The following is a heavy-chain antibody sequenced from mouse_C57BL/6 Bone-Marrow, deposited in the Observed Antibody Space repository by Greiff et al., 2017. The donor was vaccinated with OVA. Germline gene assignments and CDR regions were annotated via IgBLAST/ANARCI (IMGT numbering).Heavy chain of an antibody. CDR2: INPNNGGT. CDR3: ASSPYGSSYGYFDV. D-gene: IGHD1-1*01. V-gene: IGHV1-26*01. Sequence: EVQLQQSGPELVKPGASVKISCKASGYTFTDYYMNWVKQSHGKSLEWIGDINPNNGGTSYNQKFKGKATLTVDKSSSTAYMELRSLTSEDSAVYYCASSPYGSSYGYFDVWGTGTTVTVSS. CDR1: GYTFTDYY. J-gene: IGHJ1*03.